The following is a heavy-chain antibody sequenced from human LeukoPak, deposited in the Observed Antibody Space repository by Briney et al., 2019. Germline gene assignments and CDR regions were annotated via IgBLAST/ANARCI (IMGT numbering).Heavy chain of an antibody. J-gene: IGHJ6*03. CDR2: INPSGGYT. CDR1: GYTFTSYY. V-gene: IGHV1-46*01. D-gene: IGHD2-15*01. CDR3: ARAGYCSGGSCYSGGWGYYYYYMDV. Sequence: ASVKVSCKASGYTFTSYYMHWVRQAPGQGLEWMGIINPSGGYTSYAQKFQGRVTMTRDMSTSTVYMELNSLRSEDTAVYYCARAGYCSGGSCYSGGWGYYYYYMDVWGKGTTVTVSS.